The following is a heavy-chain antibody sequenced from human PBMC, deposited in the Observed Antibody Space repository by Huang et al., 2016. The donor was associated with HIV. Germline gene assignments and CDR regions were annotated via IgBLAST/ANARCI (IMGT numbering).Heavy chain of an antibody. V-gene: IGHV3-48*01. CDR3: ARFGSYYYGSGSYLDAFDI. Sequence: EVQLMESGGGLVQPGGSLRLSCAASGFTFSTYNMNWVRQATGKGLELVSYITSSCGSIYYADSVKGRFTISRDNAKNSLYLQMNSLRAEDTAVYYCARFGSYYYGSGSYLDAFDIWGQGTMVTVSS. D-gene: IGHD3-10*01. CDR2: ITSSCGSI. J-gene: IGHJ3*02. CDR1: GFTFSTYN.